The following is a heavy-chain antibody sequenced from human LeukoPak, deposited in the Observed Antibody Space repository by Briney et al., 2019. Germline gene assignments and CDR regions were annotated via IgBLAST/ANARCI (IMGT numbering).Heavy chain of an antibody. Sequence: GASVKVSCRASGYTFTSYAMHWVRQAPGQRLEWMGWINAGNGNTKYSQKFQGRVTITRDTSASTAYMELSSLRSEDTAVYYCARSPYDTATPLDYWGQGTLVTVSS. CDR1: GYTFTSYA. V-gene: IGHV1-3*01. J-gene: IGHJ4*02. D-gene: IGHD5-18*01. CDR3: ARSPYDTATPLDY. CDR2: INAGNGNT.